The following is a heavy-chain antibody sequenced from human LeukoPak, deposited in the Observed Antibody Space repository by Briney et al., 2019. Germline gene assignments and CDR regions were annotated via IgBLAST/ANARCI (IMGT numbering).Heavy chain of an antibody. CDR3: ARSETRYYYDSSGYPLIAFDI. CDR2: LYYNGRT. J-gene: IGHJ3*02. D-gene: IGHD3-22*01. V-gene: IGHV4-59*01. Sequence: PSETLSLTCTVSGGSISTYYWSWIRQPPGKGLEWIGYLYYNGRTKYNPSLKSRVTLSLDTSKNQFSLKLTSVTAADTAVYYCARSETRYYYDSSGYPLIAFDIWGQGTMITVSS. CDR1: GGSISTYY.